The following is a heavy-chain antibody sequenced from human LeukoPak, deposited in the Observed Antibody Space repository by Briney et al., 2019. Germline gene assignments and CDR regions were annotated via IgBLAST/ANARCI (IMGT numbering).Heavy chain of an antibody. J-gene: IGHJ4*02. CDR2: IRYDGSNK. Sequence: PGGSLRLSCAASGFTFGSYGMHWVRQAPGKGLEWVAFIRYDGSNKYYADSVKGRFTISRDNSKNTLYLQMNSLRAEDTAVYYCAKDRGSDYSNYGAPSCFDYWGQGTLVTVSS. CDR3: AKDRGSDYSNYGAPSCFDY. CDR1: GFTFGSYG. D-gene: IGHD4-11*01. V-gene: IGHV3-30*02.